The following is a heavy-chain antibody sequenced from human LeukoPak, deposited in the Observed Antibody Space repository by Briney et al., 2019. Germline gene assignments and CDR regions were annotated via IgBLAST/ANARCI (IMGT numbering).Heavy chain of an antibody. Sequence: GGSLRPSCAASGFTFSNYWMTWVRQAPGKGLEWVASIKEDGSEIYYVDSVKGRFTTSRDNAKNSLYLQMNRLRAEDTAAYYCARVFSRAFDYWGQGTLVSVTS. CDR2: IKEDGSEI. J-gene: IGHJ4*02. CDR3: ARVFSRAFDY. V-gene: IGHV3-7*01. CDR1: GFTFSNYW. D-gene: IGHD5-24*01.